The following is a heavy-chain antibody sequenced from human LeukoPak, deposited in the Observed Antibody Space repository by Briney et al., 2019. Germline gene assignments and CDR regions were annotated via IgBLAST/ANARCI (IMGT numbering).Heavy chain of an antibody. D-gene: IGHD3-22*01. J-gene: IGHJ4*02. CDR1: GFTFSSHA. CDR2: INTGGDRT. Sequence: PGGSLRLSCAASGFTFSSHAMSWVRQTPGKGLESVSSINTGGDRTHYADSVKGRFTISRDNSKNTLYLQMDGLRAEDTAIYFCAYLDSSGYYYGRLRYWGQGTPVTVSS. CDR3: AYLDSSGYYYGRLRY. V-gene: IGHV3-23*01.